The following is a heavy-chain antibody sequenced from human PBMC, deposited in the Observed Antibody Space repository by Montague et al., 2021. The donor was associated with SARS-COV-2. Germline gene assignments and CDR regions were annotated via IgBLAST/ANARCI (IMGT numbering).Heavy chain of an antibody. V-gene: IGHV4-59*01. J-gene: IGHJ4*02. CDR1: GGSISSYY. CDR3: AMVGFGYGSDGSCYRAFDY. CDR2: IYYSGST. D-gene: IGHD2-15*01. Sequence: SETLSLTCTVSGGSISSYYWSWIRQPPGKGLEWIGYIYYSGSTNYNPSLQSRVTISVDTSKNQFSLKMSSVTAAETAVYYCAMVGFGYGSDGSCYRAFDYWGQGALVTVSS.